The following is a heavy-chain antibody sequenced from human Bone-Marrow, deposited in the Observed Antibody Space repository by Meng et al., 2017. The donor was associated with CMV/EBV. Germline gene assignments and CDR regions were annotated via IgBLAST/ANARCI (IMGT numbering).Heavy chain of an antibody. V-gene: IGHV3-48*04. CDR2: ISSGSNTI. D-gene: IGHD1-26*01. CDR1: GFTFSSYS. J-gene: IGHJ4*02. CDR3: ARGGGRYSGDY. Sequence: SLKISCAASGFTFSSYSINWVRQAPGKGLEWVSYISSGSNTIYYADSVKGRFTVSRDNAKNSLYLQMNSLRAEDTAVYYCARGGGRYSGDYWGQGTLVTVSS.